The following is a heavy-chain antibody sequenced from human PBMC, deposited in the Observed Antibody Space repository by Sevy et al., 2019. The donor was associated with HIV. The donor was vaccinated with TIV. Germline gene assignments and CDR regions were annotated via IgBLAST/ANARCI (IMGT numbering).Heavy chain of an antibody. CDR1: EFTFSAYW. Sequence: GGSLRLSCAASEFTFSAYWMTWIRQAPGKGLEWVVNIKQDGSEKYYGDSVKGRFTISRDNAKNSLYLQMNSLRVEDTAVYYCAGGGALYYWGQGTLVTVSS. V-gene: IGHV3-7*01. J-gene: IGHJ4*02. D-gene: IGHD1-26*01. CDR2: IKQDGSEK. CDR3: AGGGALYY.